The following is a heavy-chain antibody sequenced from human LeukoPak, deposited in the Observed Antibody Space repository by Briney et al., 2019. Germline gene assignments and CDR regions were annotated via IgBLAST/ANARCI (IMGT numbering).Heavy chain of an antibody. V-gene: IGHV3-33*01. CDR1: VFSFMSYG. Sequence: PGGSLRLSCAASVFSFMSYGLHRVSQARGLVMEWVVVVGYGVTNKYCGDLVKGRFSISIYNSKNTLYVQMNSLRVEDKGVYYCARDPVGMVRGVYHYYYSMDVWGQGTTVSVSS. CDR3: ARDPVGMVRGVYHYYYSMDV. CDR2: VGYGVTNK. D-gene: IGHD3-10*01. J-gene: IGHJ6*03.